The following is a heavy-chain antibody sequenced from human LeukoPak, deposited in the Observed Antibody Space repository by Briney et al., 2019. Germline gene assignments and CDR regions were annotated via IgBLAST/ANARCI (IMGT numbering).Heavy chain of an antibody. Sequence: PGGSLRLSCVGSGFDFSVFALHWVRQAPGKGLEWVAYISYTGGNIYLAESVKGRFTISRDNSKNTLYLQMNSLRAEDTAVYYCAKDGMVYYFDYWGQGTLVTVSS. V-gene: IGHV3-30*04. CDR3: AKDGMVYYFDY. CDR2: ISYTGGNI. J-gene: IGHJ4*02. D-gene: IGHD2-8*01. CDR1: GFDFSVFA.